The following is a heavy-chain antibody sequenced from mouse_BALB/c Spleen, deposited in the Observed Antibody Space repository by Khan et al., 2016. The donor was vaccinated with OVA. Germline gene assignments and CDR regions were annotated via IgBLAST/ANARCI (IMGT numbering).Heavy chain of an antibody. V-gene: IGHV5-12-2*01. J-gene: IGHJ4*01. CDR1: GFTFSSYT. D-gene: IGHD1-1*01. Sequence: EVQLVESGGGLVQPGGSLKLSCAASGFTFSSYTMSWVRQTPDKRLEWVAFISHGGSSVYYPDTVKGRFTSSRDNAKNTLDMQMSSLKSEDTAMYYCTRPSTTQYDYGMDYWGQGTSVIVSS. CDR3: TRPSTTQYDYGMDY. CDR2: ISHGGSSV.